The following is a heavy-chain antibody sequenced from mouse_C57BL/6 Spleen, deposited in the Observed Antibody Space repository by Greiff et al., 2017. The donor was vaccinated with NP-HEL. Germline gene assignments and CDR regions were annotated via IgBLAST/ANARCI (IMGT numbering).Heavy chain of an antibody. CDR1: GYAFSSSW. CDR2: IYPGDGDT. J-gene: IGHJ4*01. CDR3: ATGRVPGAMDY. D-gene: IGHD5-1*01. Sequence: QVQLQQSGPELVKPGASVKISCKASGYAFSSSWMNWVKQRPGKGLEWIGRIYPGDGDTNYNGKFKGKATLTADKSSSTAYMQLSSLTSEDSAVYFCATGRVPGAMDYWGQGTSVTVSS. V-gene: IGHV1-82*01.